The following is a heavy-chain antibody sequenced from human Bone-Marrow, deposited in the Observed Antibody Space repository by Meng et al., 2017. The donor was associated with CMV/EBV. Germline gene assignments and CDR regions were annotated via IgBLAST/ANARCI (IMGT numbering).Heavy chain of an antibody. CDR1: GYSLTDYY. V-gene: IGHV1-2*02. D-gene: IGHD3-22*01. CDR3: ARVHSAGSGYLDS. CDR2: IKHINGGT. Sequence: KTYGYSLTDYYMNGVRQAPGQGLELMGWIKHINGGTTSSQRFQGRVTMTRDTSISTAYMELRRLRSDDTAVYYCARVHSAGSGYLDSWGQGTLVTVSS. J-gene: IGHJ4*02.